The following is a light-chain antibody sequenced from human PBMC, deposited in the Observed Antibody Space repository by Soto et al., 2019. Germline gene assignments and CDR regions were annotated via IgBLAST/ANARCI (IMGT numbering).Light chain of an antibody. J-gene: IGKJ4*01. CDR2: AAS. V-gene: IGKV3-20*01. CDR1: QSLSSAY. CDR3: QQFTSYPLT. Sequence: IVLTQSPGTLSLSPGERATLSCRASQSLSSAYLVWYQQKPGQAPRLLMFAASSRATGTPDRFSGGGSGTDFTLTISRLEPEDFAVYYCQQFTSYPLTFGGGTKVDIK.